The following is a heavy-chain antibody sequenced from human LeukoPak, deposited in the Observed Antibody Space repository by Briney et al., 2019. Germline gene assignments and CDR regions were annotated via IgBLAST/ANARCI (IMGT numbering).Heavy chain of an antibody. CDR2: IRSKAYGGTT. J-gene: IGHJ3*02. D-gene: IGHD3-22*01. V-gene: IGHV3-49*03. Sequence: GGSLRLSCTASGFTFGDYAMSWFRQAPGKGLEWVGFIRSKAYGGTTEYAASVKGRFTISRDDSKSIAYLQMNSLRAEDTAVYYCARGDYYDSSGFYHDAFDIWGQGTMVTVSS. CDR1: GFTFGDYA. CDR3: ARGDYYDSSGFYHDAFDI.